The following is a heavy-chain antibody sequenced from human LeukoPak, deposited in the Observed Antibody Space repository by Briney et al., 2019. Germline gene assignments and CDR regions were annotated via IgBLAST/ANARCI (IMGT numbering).Heavy chain of an antibody. CDR2: IKQDGSEK. CDR3: ARDYANYYDSSGYDDAFDI. Sequence: PGGSLRLSCAASGFTFSSHWMSWVRQAPGKGLEWVANIKQDGSEKYYVDSVKGRFTISRDNAKNSLYLQMNSLRAEDTAVYYCARDYANYYDSSGYDDAFDIWGQGTMVTVSS. D-gene: IGHD3-22*01. J-gene: IGHJ3*02. CDR1: GFTFSSHW. V-gene: IGHV3-7*01.